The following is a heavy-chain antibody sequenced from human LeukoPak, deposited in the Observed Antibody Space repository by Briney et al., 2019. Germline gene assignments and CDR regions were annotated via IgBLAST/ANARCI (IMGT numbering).Heavy chain of an antibody. D-gene: IGHD3-22*01. Sequence: ASVKVSCKVSGYTLTELSMHWVRQAPGKGLGWMGGFDPEDGETIYAQKFQGRVTMTEDTSTDTAYMELSSLRSEDTAVYYCATDRIGYYDSSGLKFWGQGTLVTVSS. CDR3: ATDRIGYYDSSGLKF. CDR1: GYTLTELS. J-gene: IGHJ4*02. CDR2: FDPEDGET. V-gene: IGHV1-24*01.